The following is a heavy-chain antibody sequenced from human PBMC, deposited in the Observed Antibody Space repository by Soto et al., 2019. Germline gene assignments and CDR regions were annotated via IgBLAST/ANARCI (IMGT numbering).Heavy chain of an antibody. D-gene: IGHD2-2*01. CDR1: GGSFSGYY. J-gene: IGHJ6*03. CDR3: ATSRYCSSTSCYKDYYYYYMDV. CDR2: INHSGST. V-gene: IGHV4-34*01. Sequence: SETLSLTCAVYGGSFSGYYWSWIRQPPGKGLEWIGEINHSGSTNYNPSLKSRVTISVDTSKNQFSLKLSSVTAADTAVYYCATSRYCSSTSCYKDYYYYYMDVWGKGITVTVSS.